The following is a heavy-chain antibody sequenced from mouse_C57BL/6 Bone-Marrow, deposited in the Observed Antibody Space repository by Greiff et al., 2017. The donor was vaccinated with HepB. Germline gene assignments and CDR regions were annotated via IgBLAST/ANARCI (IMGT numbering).Heavy chain of an antibody. D-gene: IGHD2-3*01. J-gene: IGHJ1*03. CDR2: INPGSGGT. CDR3: ARSFDGYWYFDV. CDR1: GYAFTNYL. V-gene: IGHV1-54*01. Sequence: QVQLQQSGAELVRPGTSVKVSCKASGYAFTNYLIEWVKQRPGQGLEWIGVINPGSGGTNYNEKFKGKATLTADKSSSTAYMQLSSLTSEDSAVYFCARSFDGYWYFDVWGTGTTVTVSS.